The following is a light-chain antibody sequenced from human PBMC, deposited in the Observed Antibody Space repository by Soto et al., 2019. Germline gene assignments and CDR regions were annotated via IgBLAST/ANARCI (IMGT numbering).Light chain of an antibody. CDR2: HNY. V-gene: IGLV1-47*01. CDR1: SSNIGSDF. CDR3: SAWDDSLSVYV. J-gene: IGLJ1*01. Sequence: QSVLTQPPSASGTPGQRVTISCSGSSSNIGSDFVYWYQQLPGTAPKLLIYHNYQRPSGVPDRFSGSKSGTSGSLAISDLRSEDEGDYYCSAWDDSLSVYVFGAGTKVTVL.